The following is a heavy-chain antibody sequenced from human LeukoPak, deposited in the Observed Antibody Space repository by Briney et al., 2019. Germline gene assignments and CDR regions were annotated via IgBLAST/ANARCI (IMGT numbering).Heavy chain of an antibody. CDR1: GFTVSSNY. Sequence: GGSLRLSCAASGFTVSSNYMSWVRQAPGKGLEWVSAISGSGGSTYYADSVKGRFTISRDNSKNTLYLQMNSLRAEDTAVYYCANEGRVTTGFYYFDYWGQGTLVTVSS. D-gene: IGHD4-17*01. V-gene: IGHV3-23*01. CDR2: ISGSGGST. CDR3: ANEGRVTTGFYYFDY. J-gene: IGHJ4*02.